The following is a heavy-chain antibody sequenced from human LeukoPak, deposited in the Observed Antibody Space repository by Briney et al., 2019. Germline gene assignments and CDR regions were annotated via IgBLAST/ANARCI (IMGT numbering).Heavy chain of an antibody. D-gene: IGHD3/OR15-3a*01. CDR1: GGTFSSYT. V-gene: IGHV1-2*06. J-gene: IGHJ4*02. CDR3: ATERTGTALY. Sequence: ASVKVSCKASGGTFSSYTISWVRQAPGQGLEWMGRINPNSGGTNYAQKFQGRVTMTRDTSISTAYMELSRLRSDDTAVYYCATERTGTALYWGQGTLVTVSS. CDR2: INPNSGGT.